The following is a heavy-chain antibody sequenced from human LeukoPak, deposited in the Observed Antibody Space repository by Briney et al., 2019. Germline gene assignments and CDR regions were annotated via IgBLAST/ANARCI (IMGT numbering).Heavy chain of an antibody. CDR2: IYYSGST. J-gene: IGHJ4*02. CDR3: ARHSDPYYDILTGYYSGLSVGD. Sequence: SETLSLTYTVSGGSISSYYWSWIRQPPGKGLEWIGYIYYSGSTNYNPSLKSRVTISVDTSKNQFSLKLSSVTAADTAVYYCARHSDPYYDILTGYYSGLSVGDWGQGTLVTVSS. CDR1: GGSISSYY. D-gene: IGHD3-9*01. V-gene: IGHV4-59*08.